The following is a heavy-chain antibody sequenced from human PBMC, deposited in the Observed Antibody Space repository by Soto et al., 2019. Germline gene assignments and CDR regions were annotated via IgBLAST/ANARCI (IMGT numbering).Heavy chain of an antibody. Sequence: QVQLVQSGTEVKKPGASVKVSCKASGYTFTRNAIHWVRQAPGQRLEWIGKIDAGNGNTKYSQKFQERVTITRDTSASAAEMDLRTLRSEDTSIYYCARSATDYSRFDFWGQGTLFTVSS. CDR3: ARSATDYSRFDF. J-gene: IGHJ4*02. CDR2: IDAGNGNT. D-gene: IGHD3-9*01. CDR1: GYTFTRNA. V-gene: IGHV1-3*01.